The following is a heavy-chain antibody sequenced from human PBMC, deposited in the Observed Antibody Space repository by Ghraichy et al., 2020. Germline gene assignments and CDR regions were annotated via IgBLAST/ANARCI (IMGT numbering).Heavy chain of an antibody. CDR1: GFSLSTSGVG. Sequence: SGPTLVKPTQTLTLTCTFSGFSLSTSGVGVGWIRQPPGKALEWLALIYWNDDKRYSPSLKSRLTITKDTSKNQVVLTMTNMDPVDTATYYCAHSITIFGVVYWGGFDYWGQGTLVTVSS. D-gene: IGHD3-3*01. J-gene: IGHJ4*02. CDR3: AHSITIFGVVYWGGFDY. CDR2: IYWNDDK. V-gene: IGHV2-5*01.